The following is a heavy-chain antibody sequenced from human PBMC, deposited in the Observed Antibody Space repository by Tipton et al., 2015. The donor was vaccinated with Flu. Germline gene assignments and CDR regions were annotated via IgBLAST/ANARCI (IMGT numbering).Heavy chain of an antibody. CDR1: GYSISSGYH. CDR2: IYHSGVT. V-gene: IGHV4-38-2*01. J-gene: IGHJ2*01. Sequence: LRLSCAVSGYSISSGYHWGWIRQPPGKGLEWIGNIYHSGVTFYSPSLRSRVTISVDTSKNQFSLNLRSVTAADTAVYYCARRGPTVTTSSGWYFELWGRGAWVTVSS. CDR3: ARRGPTVTTSSGWYFEL. D-gene: IGHD4-17*01.